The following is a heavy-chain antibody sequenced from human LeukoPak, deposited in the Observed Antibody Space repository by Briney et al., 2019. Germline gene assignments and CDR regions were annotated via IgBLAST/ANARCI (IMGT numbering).Heavy chain of an antibody. CDR3: AKPGIVATIFRSNWFDP. D-gene: IGHD5-12*01. J-gene: IGHJ5*02. CDR2: ISYDGSNK. V-gene: IGHV3-30*18. Sequence: GGSLRLSCAASGFTFSSYGMHWVRQAPGKGLEWVAVISYDGSNKYYADSVKGRFTISRDNSKNTLYLQMNSLRAEDTAVYYCAKPGIVATIFRSNWFDPWGQGTLVAVSS. CDR1: GFTFSSYG.